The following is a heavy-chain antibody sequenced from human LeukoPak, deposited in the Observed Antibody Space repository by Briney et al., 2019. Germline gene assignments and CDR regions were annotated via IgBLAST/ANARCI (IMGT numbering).Heavy chain of an antibody. Sequence: SGPALVKPTQTLTLTCTFSGFSLSTSGICVSWIRQPPGKALEWLARIDWDDDKYYSTSLKTRLTISKDTSKNQVVLTMTNMDPVDTATYYCARTPAVAVAGPFDYWGQGTLVTVSS. D-gene: IGHD6-19*01. CDR2: IDWDDDK. J-gene: IGHJ4*02. V-gene: IGHV2-70*11. CDR1: GFSLSTSGIC. CDR3: ARTPAVAVAGPFDY.